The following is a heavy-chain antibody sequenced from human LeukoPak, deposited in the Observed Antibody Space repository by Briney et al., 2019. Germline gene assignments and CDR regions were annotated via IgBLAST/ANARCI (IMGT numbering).Heavy chain of an antibody. CDR1: GGSISSYY. J-gene: IGHJ6*02. Sequence: SETLSLTCTVSGGSISSYYWTWVRQPPGKGLEWLGYIYYSGSTNYNPSLKSRVTISVDTSKNQFSLKLSFVTAADTAVYYCTREAAPPDSYYYYGMDVWGQGTTVTVSS. D-gene: IGHD1-14*01. V-gene: IGHV4-59*01. CDR2: IYYSGST. CDR3: TREAAPPDSYYYYGMDV.